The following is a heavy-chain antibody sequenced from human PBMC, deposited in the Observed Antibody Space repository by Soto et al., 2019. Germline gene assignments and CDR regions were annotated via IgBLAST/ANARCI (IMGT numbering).Heavy chain of an antibody. J-gene: IGHJ4*02. CDR2: ISATGDRP. Sequence: EVQLLESGGGLVQPGGSLRLSCAASGFTFSSYAMSWVRQAPGKGLEWVSAISATGDRPYYAGSVKGRFTISRDNSKNTLYLQMSSLRAEDTAVYYCAKDGGSALFYFDYWGQGTLVTVSS. V-gene: IGHV3-23*01. CDR3: AKDGGSALFYFDY. CDR1: GFTFSSYA. D-gene: IGHD3-16*01.